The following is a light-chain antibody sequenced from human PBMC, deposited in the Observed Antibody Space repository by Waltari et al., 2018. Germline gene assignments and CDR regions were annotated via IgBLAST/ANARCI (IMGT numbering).Light chain of an antibody. J-gene: IGLJ2*01. CDR1: SSDVGSFNL. V-gene: IGLV2-23*02. Sequence: QSALTQPASVSGSPGQSITISCTGTSSDVGSFNLVSWYQLHPGKAPKLLISEVNRRPSGVSNRFFGSKSGITASLTISGLQTGDEADYYCCSYAGSTSYVVFGGGTKLTVL. CDR2: EVN. CDR3: CSYAGSTSYVV.